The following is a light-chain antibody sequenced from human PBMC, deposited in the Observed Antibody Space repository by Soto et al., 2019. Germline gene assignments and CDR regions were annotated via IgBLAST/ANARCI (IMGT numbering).Light chain of an antibody. V-gene: IGKV1-39*01. J-gene: IGKJ1*01. Sequence: DIQTAQSPSSLSASVGEIVTITYRASQSISSYLNWYQQKPGKAPKILIYAASSLQSGVPSRFSGSGSGTDFTLTISSLQPEDFATYYCQQSYSTPRTLGQGTKVDI. CDR1: QSISSY. CDR2: AAS. CDR3: QQSYSTPRT.